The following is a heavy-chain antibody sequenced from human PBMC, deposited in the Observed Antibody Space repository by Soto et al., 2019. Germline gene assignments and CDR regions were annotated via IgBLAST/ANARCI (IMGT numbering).Heavy chain of an antibody. V-gene: IGHV1-2*02. J-gene: IGHJ3*02. CDR3: ARGGGVGVAGSAAFDM. CDR1: GYPVTAYY. D-gene: IGHD3-3*01. Sequence: QLHLVQSGAVVKKPGASVTVSCSASGYPVTAYYMHWVRQAPGRGLEWMGGINPATGAAKYTQTFQAGVTMTRDTSTSPVFMELSGLTSEDTAFFSCARGGGVGVAGSAAFDMWGQGTLVTVSS. CDR2: INPATGAA.